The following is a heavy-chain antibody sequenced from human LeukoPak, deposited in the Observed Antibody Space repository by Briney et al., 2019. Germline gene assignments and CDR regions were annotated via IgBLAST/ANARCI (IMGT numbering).Heavy chain of an antibody. Sequence: ASVKVSCKASGYTFTSYYIHRVRQAPGQGLEWMGWINPNSGGTTYGQRFQGRVTMTSDTSISTVYMELNRLTSDDSAVYYCARGRGGGSYDPWGQGTLVTVSS. V-gene: IGHV1-2*02. CDR2: INPNSGGT. D-gene: IGHD2-15*01. J-gene: IGHJ5*02. CDR1: GYTFTSYY. CDR3: ARGRGGGSYDP.